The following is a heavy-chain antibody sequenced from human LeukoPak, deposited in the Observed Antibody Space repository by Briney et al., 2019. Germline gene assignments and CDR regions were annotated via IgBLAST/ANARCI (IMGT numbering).Heavy chain of an antibody. CDR3: AKAPVTSCRGAYCYPFDS. Sequence: GGSLRLSCAASGFTLSNFWMNWVRQAPGRGLEWVANIKPDESEKYYVDSVKGRFTISRDNSKNTLYLQMNSLRAEDAAVYFCAKAPVTSCRGAYCYPFDSWGQGTLVTVSS. J-gene: IGHJ4*02. D-gene: IGHD2-21*01. CDR2: IKPDESEK. CDR1: GFTLSNFW. V-gene: IGHV3-7*03.